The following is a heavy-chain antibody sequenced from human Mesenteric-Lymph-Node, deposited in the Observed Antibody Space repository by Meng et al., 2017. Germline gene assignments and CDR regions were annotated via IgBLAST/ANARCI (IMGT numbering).Heavy chain of an antibody. CDR1: GGSISSSTYY. D-gene: IGHD3-10*01. CDR3: ARLWFGGRPPDY. CDR2: IYYSGRT. Sequence: QLQLQESGPGLVKPSETLSLTCTASGGSISSSTYYWGWIRQPPGKGLEWIGSIYYSGRTYYNPSLKSRVTMSVDTSKNQFSLKLSSVTAADTAVYYCARLWFGGRPPDYWGQGTLVTVSS. V-gene: IGHV4-39*01. J-gene: IGHJ4*02.